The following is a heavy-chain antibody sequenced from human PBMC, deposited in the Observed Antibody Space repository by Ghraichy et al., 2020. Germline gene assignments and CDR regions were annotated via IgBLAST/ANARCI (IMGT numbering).Heavy chain of an antibody. CDR3: ARGPISSRGSLYCSSTSCYGFKRAYFDY. CDR2: INHSGST. CDR1: GGSFSGYY. V-gene: IGHV4-34*01. Sequence: ETLSLTCAVYGGSFSGYYWSWIRQPPGKGLEWIGEINHSGSTNYNPSLKSRVTISVDTSKNQFSLKLSSVTAADTAVYYCARGPISSRGSLYCSSTSCYGFKRAYFDYWGQGTLVTVSS. J-gene: IGHJ4*02. D-gene: IGHD2-2*01.